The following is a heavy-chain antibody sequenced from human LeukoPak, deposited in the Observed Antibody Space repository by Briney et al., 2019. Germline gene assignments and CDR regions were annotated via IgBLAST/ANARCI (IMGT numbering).Heavy chain of an antibody. CDR3: ARSVGPTVANAFDI. CDR1: GYSFTTYW. J-gene: IGHJ3*02. Sequence: PGESLKISCKSSGYSFTTYWIAWVRQMPGKGLEWMGIIYPGDSDTRYSPSLQGQVTISADKSISTAYLQWSSLKASDTATYYCARSVGPTVANAFDIWGQGTMVTVSS. CDR2: IYPGDSDT. D-gene: IGHD1-26*01. V-gene: IGHV5-51*01.